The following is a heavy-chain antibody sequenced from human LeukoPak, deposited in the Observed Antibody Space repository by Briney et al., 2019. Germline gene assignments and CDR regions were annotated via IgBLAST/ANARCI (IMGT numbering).Heavy chain of an antibody. D-gene: IGHD3-9*01. Sequence: GASVKVSCKASGYTFTSYGISWVRQAPGQGLEWMGWISAYNGNTNYAQKLQGRVTMTTDTSTSTAYMELRSLRPDDTAVYYCARGGGHYDILTGQIADAFDIWGQGTMVTVSS. CDR1: GYTFTSYG. J-gene: IGHJ3*02. CDR3: ARGGGHYDILTGQIADAFDI. CDR2: ISAYNGNT. V-gene: IGHV1-18*01.